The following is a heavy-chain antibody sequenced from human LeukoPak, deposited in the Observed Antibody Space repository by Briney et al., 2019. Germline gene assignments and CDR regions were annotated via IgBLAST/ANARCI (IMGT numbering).Heavy chain of an antibody. V-gene: IGHV3-23*01. CDR3: AWVLHDAFDI. CDR2: ISGSGGST. CDR1: GFTFSSYA. J-gene: IGHJ3*02. Sequence: PGGSLRLSCAASGFTFSSYAMSWDRQAPGKGLEWVSAISGSGGSTYYADSVKGRFTISRDNSKNTLYLQMNSLRAEDTAVYYCAWVLHDAFDIWGQGTMVTVPS. D-gene: IGHD2-15*01.